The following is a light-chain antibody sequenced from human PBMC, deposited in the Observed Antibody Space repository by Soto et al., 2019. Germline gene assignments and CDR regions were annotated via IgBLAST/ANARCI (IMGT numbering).Light chain of an antibody. CDR1: NSDVGGYNY. CDR2: DVS. Sequence: QSVLTQPASVSGSPGQSITISCTGTNSDVGGYNYVSWYQQHPGEAPKLMIYDVSSRPSGVSNRFSGSKSGNTASLTISGLQAEDEADYYCSSYISTHFFYVFGNGTKVTVL. V-gene: IGLV2-14*03. CDR3: SSYISTHFFYV. J-gene: IGLJ1*01.